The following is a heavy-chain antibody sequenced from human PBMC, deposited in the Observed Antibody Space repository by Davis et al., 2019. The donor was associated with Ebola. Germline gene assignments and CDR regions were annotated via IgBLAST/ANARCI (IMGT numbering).Heavy chain of an antibody. V-gene: IGHV1-18*01. J-gene: IGHJ4*02. CDR1: GYSFTSYG. D-gene: IGHD4-17*01. CDR2: ISAYNGNT. CDR3: ARDLYGRTGDYAGY. Sequence: GESLKISCKGSGYSFTSYGISWVRQAPGQGLEWMGWISAYNGNTHYAQKLQGRVTMTTDTSTSTAYMELRSLRSDDTAVYYCARDLYGRTGDYAGYWGQGTLVTVSS.